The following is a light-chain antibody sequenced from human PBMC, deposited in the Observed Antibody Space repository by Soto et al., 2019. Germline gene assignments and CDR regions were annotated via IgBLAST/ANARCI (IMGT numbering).Light chain of an antibody. CDR3: AAWDDSLSGVV. J-gene: IGLJ2*01. V-gene: IGLV1-47*01. CDR2: RNN. CDR1: SSNIGSNY. Sequence: QSVLTQPPSASGTPGQRVTISCSGSSSNIGSNYVFWYQHLPGTAPKLLIYRNNQRPSEVPDRFSGSKSGTSASLAISGLRSEDETDYYCAAWDDSLSGVVFGGGTKLTVL.